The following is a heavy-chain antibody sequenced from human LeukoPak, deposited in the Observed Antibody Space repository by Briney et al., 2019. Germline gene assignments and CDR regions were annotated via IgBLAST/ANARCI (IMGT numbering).Heavy chain of an antibody. J-gene: IGHJ4*02. Sequence: GSLRLSCLASGFTFSHFWMSWIRQPPGKGLEWIGEINHSGSTNYNPSLKSRVTISVDTSKNQFSLKLSSVTAADTAVYYCARDSSIAEPALDYWGQGTLVTVSS. V-gene: IGHV4-34*01. D-gene: IGHD6-6*01. CDR1: GFTFSHFW. CDR3: ARDSSIAEPALDY. CDR2: INHSGST.